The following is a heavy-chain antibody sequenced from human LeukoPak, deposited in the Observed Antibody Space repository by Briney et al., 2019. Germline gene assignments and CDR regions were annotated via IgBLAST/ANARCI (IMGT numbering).Heavy chain of an antibody. CDR3: ATDCSSTSCYVWGSDY. Sequence: PGGSLRLSCAASGFTFSSYSMNWVRQAPGKGLEWVSSISSSSSYIYYADPVKGRFTTSRDNAKNSLYLQMNSLRAEDTAVYYCATDCSSTSCYVWGSDYWGQGTLVTVSS. D-gene: IGHD2-2*01. CDR1: GFTFSSYS. CDR2: ISSSSSYI. J-gene: IGHJ4*02. V-gene: IGHV3-21*01.